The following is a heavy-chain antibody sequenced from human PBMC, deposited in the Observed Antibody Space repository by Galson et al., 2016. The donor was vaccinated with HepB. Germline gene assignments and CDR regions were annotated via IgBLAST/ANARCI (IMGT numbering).Heavy chain of an antibody. Sequence: SVKVSCKVSGYTLTELSMHWVRQAPGIGLEWMGNFDPEDGETIYAQKFQGRVTMTGDTSTGTAYMELSSLRSEDTAVYYCARDSRSGYFDYWGQGTLVTVSS. CDR2: FDPEDGET. CDR3: ARDSRSGYFDY. V-gene: IGHV1-24*01. J-gene: IGHJ4*02. D-gene: IGHD3-10*01. CDR1: GYTLTELS.